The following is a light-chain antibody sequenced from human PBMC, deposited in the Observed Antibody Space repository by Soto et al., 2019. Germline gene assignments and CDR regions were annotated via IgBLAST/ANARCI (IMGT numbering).Light chain of an antibody. V-gene: IGKV3-15*01. Sequence: EIVMTQSPATLTVSPGERATLSCRASQSVSSNLVWYQQKPGQAPRLLIYGASTRATGIPARFSGSGSGTDFTLTISYLEPEDFAVYYCLQRSDWPITFGQGTRLEIK. J-gene: IGKJ5*01. CDR3: LQRSDWPIT. CDR2: GAS. CDR1: QSVSSN.